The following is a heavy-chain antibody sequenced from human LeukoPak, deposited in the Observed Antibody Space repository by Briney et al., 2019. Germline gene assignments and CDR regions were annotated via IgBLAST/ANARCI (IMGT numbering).Heavy chain of an antibody. Sequence: GGSLRLSCAASGFTFSSYSMNWVRQAPGKGLEWVSSIGSSSSYIYYADSVKGRFTISRDNAKNSLYLQMNSLRAEDTAVYYCARGAGPGYWGQGTLVTVSS. J-gene: IGHJ4*02. D-gene: IGHD6-13*01. V-gene: IGHV3-21*01. CDR2: IGSSSSYI. CDR1: GFTFSSYS. CDR3: ARGAGPGY.